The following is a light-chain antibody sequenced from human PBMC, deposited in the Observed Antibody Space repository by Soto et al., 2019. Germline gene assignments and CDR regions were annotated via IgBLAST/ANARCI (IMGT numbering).Light chain of an antibody. Sequence: ENGLKQSPGTMSLSPGDRVTLSCRASQSVTGTCLAWYQQKPGQAPRLLIYGESIRATGIPDRFSGSGSGTDFTLTISRLEPEDFAVYYCQQYGSSLWTFGQGTKVEI. J-gene: IGKJ1*01. CDR3: QQYGSSLWT. CDR2: GES. V-gene: IGKV3-20*01. CDR1: QSVTGTC.